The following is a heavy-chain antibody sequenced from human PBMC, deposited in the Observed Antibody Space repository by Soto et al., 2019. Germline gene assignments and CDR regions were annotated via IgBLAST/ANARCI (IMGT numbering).Heavy chain of an antibody. V-gene: IGHV3-23*01. D-gene: IGHD6-13*01. CDR2: ISESGGST. CDR3: AKRSPYSSGWYSPIFGY. CDR1: GFSFSDYA. J-gene: IGHJ4*02. Sequence: GGSLRLSCAASGFSFSDYAMSWVRQAPGKGLEWVSVISESGGSTHYADSVRGRFTVSRDNSKNSLSLRMNSLRDEDTAVYFCAKRSPYSSGWYSPIFGYWGQGALVTVSS.